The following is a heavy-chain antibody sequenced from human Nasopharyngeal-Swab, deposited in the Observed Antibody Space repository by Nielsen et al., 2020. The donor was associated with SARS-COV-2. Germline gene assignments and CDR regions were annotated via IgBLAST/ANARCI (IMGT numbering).Heavy chain of an antibody. J-gene: IGHJ4*02. D-gene: IGHD3-22*01. CDR1: GFSFSSYW. Sequence: GESLKISCAASGFSFSSYWMHWVRQVPGKGLEWVSSISSTNNFIFYADSVKGRFTISRDNTKNSLYLQMNTLRVADTAVYYCARGFRRGSYYDNIGADSWGRGTLVTVSS. V-gene: IGHV3-21*01. CDR2: ISSTNNFI. CDR3: ARGFRRGSYYDNIGADS.